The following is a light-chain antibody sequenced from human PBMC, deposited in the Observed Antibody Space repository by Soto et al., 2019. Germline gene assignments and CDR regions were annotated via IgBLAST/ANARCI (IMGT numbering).Light chain of an antibody. CDR2: GAS. CDR3: QQRKSCPRT. V-gene: IGKV1-9*01. J-gene: IGKJ1*01. CDR1: QAISSY. Sequence: IQLTQSPSSLSASVGDRVTITCRASQAISSYLAWYQQKPGRAPNLLIYGASTLQSGVPSRFSGSGSGTDFTLTISSLQPEDFAIYYCQQRKSCPRTFGQGTKVEIK.